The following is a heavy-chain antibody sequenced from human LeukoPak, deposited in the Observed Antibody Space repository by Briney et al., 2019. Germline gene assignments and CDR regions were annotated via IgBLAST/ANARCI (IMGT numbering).Heavy chain of an antibody. J-gene: IGHJ4*02. Sequence: GGSLRLSCAASGFTSCSYSMNWGRQAPGEGREWVSSISSSSSYIYYAASVKGRFTISRDNAKNSLYLQMNRLRAEDTAVYYCARDWGDANYWGQGTLVTVSS. V-gene: IGHV3-21*01. D-gene: IGHD7-27*01. CDR1: GFTSCSYS. CDR3: ARDWGDANY. CDR2: ISSSSSYI.